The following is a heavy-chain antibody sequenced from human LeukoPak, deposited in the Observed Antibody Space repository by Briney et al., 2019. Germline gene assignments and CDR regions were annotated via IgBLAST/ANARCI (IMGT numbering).Heavy chain of an antibody. CDR1: GFTVSSNY. V-gene: IGHV3-53*01. Sequence: PGGSLRLSCAASGFTVSSNYMSWVRQAPGKGLEWVSVIYSGGSTYYADSVKGRFTISRDNSKNTLYLQMNSLRAEDTAVYYCARAGGYSGYDWVLWGQGTLVTVSS. J-gene: IGHJ4*02. D-gene: IGHD5-12*01. CDR2: IYSGGST. CDR3: ARAGGYSGYDWVL.